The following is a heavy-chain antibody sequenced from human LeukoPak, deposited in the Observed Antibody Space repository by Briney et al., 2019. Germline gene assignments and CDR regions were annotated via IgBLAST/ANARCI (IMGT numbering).Heavy chain of an antibody. D-gene: IGHD2-2*01. CDR1: GYSFTSYW. CDR3: VRRDITSRYVVWFDP. CDR2: IYPGDSDT. J-gene: IGHJ5*02. V-gene: IGHV5-51*01. Sequence: GEFLKISCKGSGYSFTSYWIGWVRQMPGKGLELMGIIYPGDSDTRYSPSFQGQVTISADKSINTAYLQWSSLKASDTAIYYCVRRDITSRYVVWFDPWGQGTPVTVSS.